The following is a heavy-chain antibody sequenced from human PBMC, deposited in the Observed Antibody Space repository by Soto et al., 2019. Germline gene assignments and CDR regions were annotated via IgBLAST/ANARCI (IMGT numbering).Heavy chain of an antibody. V-gene: IGHV1-18*01. CDR3: ARGRDMDTSQYFQH. D-gene: IGHD5-18*01. CDR2: ISGHTGNT. CDR1: GYTFINYG. J-gene: IGHJ1*01. Sequence: QVQLVQSGAEVKKPGASVKVSCKTSGYTFINYGINWMRQAPGQGLEWMGWISGHTGNTHYGQKDRGRVTMTTDKSTNTAYMELRGLRFDDTAMYYCARGRDMDTSQYFQHWGQGTLVTVSS.